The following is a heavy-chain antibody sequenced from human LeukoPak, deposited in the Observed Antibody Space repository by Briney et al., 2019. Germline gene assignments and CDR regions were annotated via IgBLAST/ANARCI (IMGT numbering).Heavy chain of an antibody. CDR2: ISGSGGST. CDR1: GFTFSSYA. J-gene: IGHJ6*03. Sequence: GGSLRLSCAASGFTFSSYAMSWVRQAPGKGLEWVSAISGSGGSTYYADSVKGRFTISRDNSKNTLYLQMNSLRAEDTAVYYCAKDPRYCSGGSCYYVRYYYYMDVWGKGTTVTVSS. D-gene: IGHD2-15*01. V-gene: IGHV3-23*01. CDR3: AKDPRYCSGGSCYYVRYYYYMDV.